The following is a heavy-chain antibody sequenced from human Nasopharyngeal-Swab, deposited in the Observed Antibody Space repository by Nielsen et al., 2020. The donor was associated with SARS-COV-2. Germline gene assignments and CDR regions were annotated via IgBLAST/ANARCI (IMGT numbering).Heavy chain of an antibody. Sequence: GESLKISCAASGFTFSSYWMHWVRQAPGKGLVWVSGINSDGSSTSYADSVKGRFTISRDNAKNTLYLQMNSLRAEDTAVYYCARDGYFPDYYYYGMDVWGQGTTVTVSS. CDR2: INSDGSST. CDR3: ARDGYFPDYYYYGMDV. D-gene: IGHD2-2*03. V-gene: IGHV3-74*01. CDR1: GFTFSSYW. J-gene: IGHJ6*02.